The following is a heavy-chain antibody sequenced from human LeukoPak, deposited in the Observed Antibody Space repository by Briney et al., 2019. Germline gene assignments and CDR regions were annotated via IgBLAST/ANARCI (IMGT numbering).Heavy chain of an antibody. Sequence: PGRPLTHSCTASGFTFGDYAMSWFRQAPGKGREGGGFIRSKAYGGTTEYAASVKGRFTISRDDSKSIAYLQMNSLKTEDPAVYYCTSVGDYYGSGSYQNWFDPWGQGTLVTVSS. CDR1: GFTFGDYA. V-gene: IGHV3-49*03. J-gene: IGHJ5*02. CDR3: TSVGDYYGSGSYQNWFDP. D-gene: IGHD3-10*01. CDR2: IRSKAYGGTT.